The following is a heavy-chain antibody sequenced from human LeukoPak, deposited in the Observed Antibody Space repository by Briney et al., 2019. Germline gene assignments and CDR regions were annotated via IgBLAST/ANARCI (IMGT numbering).Heavy chain of an antibody. D-gene: IGHD2-2*01. CDR2: ISGTGSSK. Sequence: GGSLRLSCAASGFTFSNYVMSWVRQAPGKGLEWVSGISGTGSSKYYADSVKGRFTISRDNSKNTLYLQMNSLRAEDTAVYYCAKGYCSSTSCPLHYWGQGTLVTVSS. CDR3: AKGYCSSTSCPLHY. J-gene: IGHJ4*02. V-gene: IGHV3-23*01. CDR1: GFTFSNYV.